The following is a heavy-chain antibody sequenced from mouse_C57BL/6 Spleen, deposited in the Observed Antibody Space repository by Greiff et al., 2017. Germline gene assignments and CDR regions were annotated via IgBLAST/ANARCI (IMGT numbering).Heavy chain of an antibody. D-gene: IGHD1-1*01. J-gene: IGHJ1*03. CDR2: IWSGGST. CDR1: GFSLTSYG. V-gene: IGHV2-2*01. CDR3: AAYYYGSGYSDWYFDV. Sequence: VKLMESGPGLVQPSQCLSLSCTVSGFSLTSYGVHWVRQSPGKGLEWLGVIWSGGSTDYNAAFISRLSISKDNSKSQVFFKMDSLQADDTAIYYCAAYYYGSGYSDWYFDVWGTGTTVTVSS.